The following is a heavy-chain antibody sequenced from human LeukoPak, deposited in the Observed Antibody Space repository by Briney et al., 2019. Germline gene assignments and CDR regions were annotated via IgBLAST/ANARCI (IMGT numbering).Heavy chain of an antibody. Sequence: GGSLRLSCAASGFTFSSYSMNWVRQAPGKGLEWVSSISSSSSYIYYADSVKGRFTISRDNAKNSLYLQMNSLRAEDTAVYYCARGPAIAVAAPGYFDYWGQGTLVTVSS. CDR3: ARGPAIAVAAPGYFDY. D-gene: IGHD6-19*01. CDR1: GFTFSSYS. V-gene: IGHV3-21*01. CDR2: ISSSSSYI. J-gene: IGHJ4*02.